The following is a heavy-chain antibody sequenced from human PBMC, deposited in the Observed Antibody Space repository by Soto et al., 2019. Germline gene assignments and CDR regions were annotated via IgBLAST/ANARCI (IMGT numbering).Heavy chain of an antibody. CDR2: TYYRSKWHY. CDR1: GDSVSNNSVA. J-gene: IGHJ4*02. CDR3: ARTLRGRGVKYFDD. V-gene: IGHV6-1*01. Sequence: SQTLSLTCAISGDSVSNNSVAWNWVRQSPSRGLEWLGRTYYRSKWHYDYAPSVRSRITINPDSSKNHFSLQLNSVSPEDAAVYYCARTLRGRGVKYFDDWGQGTLVTVSS. D-gene: IGHD3-10*01.